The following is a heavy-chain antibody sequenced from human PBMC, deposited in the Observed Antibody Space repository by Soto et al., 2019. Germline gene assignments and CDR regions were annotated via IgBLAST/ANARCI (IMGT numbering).Heavy chain of an antibody. J-gene: IGHJ6*02. CDR2: IYPGDCNA. D-gene: IGHD3-16*01. V-gene: IGHV5-51*01. CDR1: GYSFTNYW. CDR3: ARLAGGNYYYGMDV. Sequence: GESLKISCEGSGYSFTNYWIGWVRQMPGKGLEWMGMIYPGDCNARYSPSFQGQVTISVDKAISTAYLQWSSLKASDTAMYYCARLAGGNYYYGMDVWGQGTTVTVSS.